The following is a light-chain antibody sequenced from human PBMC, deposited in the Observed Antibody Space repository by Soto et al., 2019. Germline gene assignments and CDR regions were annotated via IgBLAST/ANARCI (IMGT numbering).Light chain of an antibody. Sequence: DIQLTQSPSLLSASVGDRVTITCRASHDISTYLAWYQQKPGKAPKLMIYEASTLQSGVPSRFRVSGSGTEFTLTISGLLHEYFATYHCQQINNLPFTFGQGTRPEIK. V-gene: IGKV1-9*01. CDR2: EAS. CDR3: QQINNLPFT. J-gene: IGKJ5*01. CDR1: HDISTY.